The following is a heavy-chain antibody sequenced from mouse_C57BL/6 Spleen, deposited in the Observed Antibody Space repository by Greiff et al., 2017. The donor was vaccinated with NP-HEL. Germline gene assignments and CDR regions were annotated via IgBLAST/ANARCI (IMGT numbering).Heavy chain of an antibody. J-gene: IGHJ4*01. CDR2: IDPSDSYT. CDR1: GYTFTSYW. V-gene: IGHV1-59*01. CDR3: ARRGLLRYAMDY. Sequence: QVQLKQPGAELVRPGTSVKLSCKASGYTFTSYWMHWVKQRPGQGLEWIGVIDPSDSYTNYNQKFKGKATLTVDTSSSTAYMQLSSLTSEDSAVYYCARRGLLRYAMDYWGQGTSVTVSS. D-gene: IGHD1-1*01.